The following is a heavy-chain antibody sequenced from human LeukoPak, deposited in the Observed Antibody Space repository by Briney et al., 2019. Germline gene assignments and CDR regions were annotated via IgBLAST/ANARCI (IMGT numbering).Heavy chain of an antibody. CDR1: GFTSSSYS. V-gene: IGHV3-21*01. CDR2: ISSSSSYI. J-gene: IGHJ4*02. D-gene: IGHD3-9*01. CDR3: ARVYVDYDTSIDY. Sequence: GGSLRLSCAASGFTSSSYSMNLVRQAPGKGLEWVSSISSSSSYIYYADSVKGRFTISRDNAKNSLYLQMNSLRAEDTAVYYCARVYVDYDTSIDYWGQGTLVTVSS.